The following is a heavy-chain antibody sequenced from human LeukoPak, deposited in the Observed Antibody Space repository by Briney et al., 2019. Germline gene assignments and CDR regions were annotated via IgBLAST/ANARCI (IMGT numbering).Heavy chain of an antibody. CDR3: ARAAGGGNDYFDY. D-gene: IGHD3-16*01. CDR1: GYTFTGYY. J-gene: IGHJ4*02. V-gene: IGHV1-2*04. Sequence: GASVKVSCKASGYTFTGYYMHWVRQAPGQGLEWMGWINPNSGGTNYAQKFQGWVTMTRDTSISTAYMELSRLRSDDTAVYYCARAAGGGNDYFDYWGRGTLVTVSS. CDR2: INPNSGGT.